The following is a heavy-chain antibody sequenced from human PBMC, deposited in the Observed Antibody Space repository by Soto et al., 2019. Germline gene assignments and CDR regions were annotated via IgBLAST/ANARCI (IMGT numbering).Heavy chain of an antibody. J-gene: IGHJ6*02. V-gene: IGHV1-69*12. CDR3: ARAEGYCSGGSCYRRYYNGMDV. CDR1: GGTFSSYA. Sequence: QVQLVQSGAEVKKPGSSVKVSCKASGGTFSSYAISWVRQAPGQGLEWMGGIIPIFGTANYAQKFQGRVTITADESTSTAYMELSSLRSEDTAVYYCARAEGYCSGGSCYRRYYNGMDVWGQGTTVTVSS. D-gene: IGHD2-15*01. CDR2: IIPIFGTA.